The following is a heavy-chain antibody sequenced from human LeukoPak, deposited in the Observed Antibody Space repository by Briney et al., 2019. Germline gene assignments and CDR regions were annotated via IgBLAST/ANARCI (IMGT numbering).Heavy chain of an antibody. J-gene: IGHJ4*02. D-gene: IGHD3-3*01. CDR1: GFTFSSYA. CDR2: ISYDGSNK. Sequence: GSLSLSCAASGFTFSSYAMHWVRPAPGKGLEWVAVISYDGSNKYYADSVKGRFTISRDNSKNTLYLQMNSLRAEDTAVYYCARDLAPIYYDFWSGSDDYWGQGTLVTVSS. V-gene: IGHV3-30-3*01. CDR3: ARDLAPIYYDFWSGSDDY.